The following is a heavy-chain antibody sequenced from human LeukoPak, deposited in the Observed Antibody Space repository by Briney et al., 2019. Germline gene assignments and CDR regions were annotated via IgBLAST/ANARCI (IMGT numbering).Heavy chain of an antibody. D-gene: IGHD3-22*01. CDR2: IYYSGST. V-gene: IGHV4-59*12. J-gene: IGHJ6*02. CDR1: GGSISSYY. Sequence: ASETLSLTCTVSGGSISSYYWSWIRQPPGKGLEWIGYIYYSGSTNYNPSLKSRVTISVDTSKNQFSLKLSSVTAADTAVYYCASQSSDYYYGMDVWGQGTTVTVSS. CDR3: ASQSSDYYYGMDV.